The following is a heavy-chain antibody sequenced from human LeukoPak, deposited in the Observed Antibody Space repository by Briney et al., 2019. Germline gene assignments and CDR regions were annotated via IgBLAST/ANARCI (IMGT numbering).Heavy chain of an antibody. D-gene: IGHD2-21*02. Sequence: PSETLSLTCTVFGGSLNSGSYYWSWVRQHPGKGLEWIGYISYRGGTHYNPSLKSRVSISGDTSKNQFSLSVNSVTAADTAVYYCARMPRGTGVVTPYYFDHWGQGTLVTVSS. CDR2: ISYRGGT. V-gene: IGHV4-31*03. CDR3: ARMPRGTGVVTPYYFDH. CDR1: GGSLNSGSYY. J-gene: IGHJ4*02.